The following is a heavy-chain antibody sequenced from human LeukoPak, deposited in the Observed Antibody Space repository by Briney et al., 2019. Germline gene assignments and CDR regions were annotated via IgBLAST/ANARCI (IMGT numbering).Heavy chain of an antibody. Sequence: GGPLRLSCAASGFTFSSYGMHWVCQAPGKGLEWVAVIWYDGSNKYYADSVKGRFTISRDNSKNTLYLQMNSLRAEDTAVYYCARALVVVDDAFDIWGQGTMVTVSS. J-gene: IGHJ3*02. CDR2: IWYDGSNK. D-gene: IGHD2-15*01. CDR3: ARALVVVDDAFDI. V-gene: IGHV3-33*01. CDR1: GFTFSSYG.